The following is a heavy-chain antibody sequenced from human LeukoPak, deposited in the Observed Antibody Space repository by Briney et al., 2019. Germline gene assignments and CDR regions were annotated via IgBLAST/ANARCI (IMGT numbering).Heavy chain of an antibody. CDR2: ISAYNGNT. Sequence: GASVKVSCKASGGTFSSYAISWVRQAPGQGLEWMGWISAYNGNTNYAQKLQGRVTMTTDTSTSTAYMELRSLRSDDTAVYYCARDSEANYDFWSGYYTKILEGLDYWGQGTLVTVSS. J-gene: IGHJ4*02. CDR3: ARDSEANYDFWSGYYTKILEGLDY. D-gene: IGHD3-3*01. V-gene: IGHV1-18*01. CDR1: GGTFSSYA.